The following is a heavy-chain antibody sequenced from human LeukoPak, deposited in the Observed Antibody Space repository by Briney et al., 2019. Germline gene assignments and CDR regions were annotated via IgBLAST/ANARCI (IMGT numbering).Heavy chain of an antibody. CDR2: TSDSGNT. CDR3: ARWHSHGRYFDY. J-gene: IGHJ4*02. Sequence: SETLSLTCTFSGGSIRNYYWNWIRQPPGKGLEWIGYTSDSGNTDYKPSLKSRVTISVDTSKNQFSLKLTSATAADTAVYYCARWHSHGRYFDYWGQGALVTVSS. D-gene: IGHD2-21*01. V-gene: IGHV4-59*01. CDR1: GGSIRNYY.